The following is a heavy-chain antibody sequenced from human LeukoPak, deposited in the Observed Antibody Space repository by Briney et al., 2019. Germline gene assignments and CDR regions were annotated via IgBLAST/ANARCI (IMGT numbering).Heavy chain of an antibody. J-gene: IGHJ4*02. Sequence: GGSLRLSCAASGFTLSSYEMNWVRQAPGKGLEWVSYISSSGSTIYYADSVKGRFTISRDNAKNSLYLQMNSLRAEDMALYYCAKGLYGSGSYPDYWGQGTLVTVSS. CDR1: GFTLSSYE. V-gene: IGHV3-48*03. D-gene: IGHD3-10*01. CDR3: AKGLYGSGSYPDY. CDR2: ISSSGSTI.